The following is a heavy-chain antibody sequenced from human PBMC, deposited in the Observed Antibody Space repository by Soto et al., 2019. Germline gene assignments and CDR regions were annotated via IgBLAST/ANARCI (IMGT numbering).Heavy chain of an antibody. V-gene: IGHV1-69*12. CDR1: GGTFSSYA. D-gene: IGHD5-18*01. CDR3: ASVAAKYSYYGMDV. Sequence: QVQLVQSGAEVKKPGSSVKVSCKASGGTFSSYAINWVRQAPGQGLEWMGGIIPILGTADYAQKFQGRVTITADESTTTAYMQLSSLRSENTAMYYCASVAAKYSYYGMDVWGQWTTVTVSS. CDR2: IIPILGTA. J-gene: IGHJ6*02.